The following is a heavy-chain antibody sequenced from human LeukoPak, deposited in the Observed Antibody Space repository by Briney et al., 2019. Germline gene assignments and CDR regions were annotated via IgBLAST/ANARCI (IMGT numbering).Heavy chain of an antibody. CDR1: GVTFSSDS. D-gene: IGHD2-2*01. V-gene: IGHV3-21*01. CDR2: ISSSSSYI. CDR3: ARVSVVPAAKGDYYYYMDV. J-gene: IGHJ6*03. Sequence: PGGYLRLSCAASGVTFSSDSMNWVRQAQGKGLEWVSSISSSSSYIYYADSVKCRFTISRDNAKNSLYLQMNSLRAEDTAVYYCARVSVVPAAKGDYYYYMDVWGKGTTVTVSS.